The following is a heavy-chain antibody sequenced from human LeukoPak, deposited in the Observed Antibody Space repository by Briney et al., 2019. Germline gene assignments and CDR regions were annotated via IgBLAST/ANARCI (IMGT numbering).Heavy chain of an antibody. CDR3: ARVVRRITGTTGNFQH. V-gene: IGHV4-34*09. CDR2: IYYSGST. D-gene: IGHD1-14*01. CDR1: GGSFSGYY. J-gene: IGHJ1*01. Sequence: PSETLSLTCAVYGGSFSGYYWSWIRQPPGKGLEWIGYIYYSGSTYYNPSLKSRVTISVDTSKNQFSLKLSSVTAADTAVYYCARVVRRITGTTGNFQHWGQGTLVTVSS.